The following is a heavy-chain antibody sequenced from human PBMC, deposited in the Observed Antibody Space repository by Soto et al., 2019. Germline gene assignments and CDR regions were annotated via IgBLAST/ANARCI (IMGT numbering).Heavy chain of an antibody. V-gene: IGHV4-30-2*01. CDR1: GGSISSGGYS. J-gene: IGHJ6*02. Sequence: KSSETLSLTCAVSGGSISSGGYSWSWIRQPPGKGLEWLGYIYHSGSTYYNPSLKSRVTISVDRSKNQFSLKLSSVTAADTAVYYCARARLRYYDILTGYSPYYYYYGMDVWGQGTTVTVSS. CDR3: ARARLRYYDILTGYSPYYYYYGMDV. CDR2: IYHSGST. D-gene: IGHD3-9*01.